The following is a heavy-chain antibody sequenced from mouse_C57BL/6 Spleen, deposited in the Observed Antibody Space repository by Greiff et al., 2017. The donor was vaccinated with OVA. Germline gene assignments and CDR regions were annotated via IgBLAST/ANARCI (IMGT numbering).Heavy chain of an antibody. CDR1: GYTFTSYW. CDR2: IDPSDSET. J-gene: IGHJ2*01. Sequence: QVQLKQSGAELVRPGSSVKLSCKASGYTFTSYWMHWVKQRPIQGLEWIGNIDPSDSETHYNQKFKDKATLTVDKSSSTAYMQLSSLTSEDSAVYYCARGTTVVFDYWGQGTTLTVSS. V-gene: IGHV1-52*01. D-gene: IGHD1-1*01. CDR3: ARGTTVVFDY.